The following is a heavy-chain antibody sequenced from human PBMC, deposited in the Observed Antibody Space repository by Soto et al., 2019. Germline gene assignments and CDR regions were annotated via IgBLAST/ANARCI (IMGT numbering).Heavy chain of an antibody. CDR2: IYYSGST. CDR1: GGSISSSSYY. D-gene: IGHD6-6*01. J-gene: IGHJ6*03. CDR3: ARHSSSFSYYYYYMDV. V-gene: IGHV4-39*01. Sequence: SETLSLTCTVSGGSISSSSYYWGWIRQPPGKGLEWIGSIYYSGSTYYNPSLKSRVTISVDTSKNQFSLKLSSVTAADTAVYYCARHSSSFSYYYYYMDVWGKWTTVTVSS.